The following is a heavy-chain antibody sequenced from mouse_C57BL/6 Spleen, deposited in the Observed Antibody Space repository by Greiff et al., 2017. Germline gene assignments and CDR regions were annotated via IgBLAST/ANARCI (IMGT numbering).Heavy chain of an antibody. D-gene: IGHD6-1*01. CDR2: IYPGGGYT. V-gene: IGHV1-63*01. J-gene: IGHJ4*01. CDR1: GYTFTNYW. Sequence: VKLQESGAELVRPGTSVKMSCKASGYTFTNYWIGWAKQRPGHGLEWIGDIYPGGGYTNYNEKFKGKATLTADKSSSTAYMQFSSLTSEDSAIYYCARRGQLQALAMDYWGQGTSVTVSS. CDR3: ARRGQLQALAMDY.